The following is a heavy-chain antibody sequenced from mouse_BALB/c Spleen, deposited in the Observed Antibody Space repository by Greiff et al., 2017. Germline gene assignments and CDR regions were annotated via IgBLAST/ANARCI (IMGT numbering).Heavy chain of an antibody. J-gene: IGHJ3*01. CDR2: IYPGDGDT. D-gene: IGHD2-1*01. CDR1: GYTFTSYW. Sequence: VQLQQSGAELARPGASVKLSCKASGYTFTSYWMQWVKQRPGQGLEWIGAIYPGDGDTRYTQKFKGKATLTADKSSSTAYMQLSSLASEDSAVYYCARLGGNPRGAWFAYWGQGTLVTVSA. CDR3: ARLGGNPRGAWFAY. V-gene: IGHV1-87*01.